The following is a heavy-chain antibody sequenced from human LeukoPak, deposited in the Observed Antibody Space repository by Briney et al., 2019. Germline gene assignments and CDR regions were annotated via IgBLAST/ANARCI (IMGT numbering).Heavy chain of an antibody. V-gene: IGHV3-23*01. CDR3: SKWGDYDVLTGYYDSDF. CDR2: IVGSGGST. Sequence: GGSLRLSCAASGFTFSDYYMSWIRQAPGKGLEWVSAIVGSGGSTYYADSVKGWFSISRDNSKNTLFLQMNSLRVEDTALYYCSKWGDYDVLTGYYDSDFWGQGTLVTVSS. J-gene: IGHJ4*02. D-gene: IGHD3-9*01. CDR1: GFTFSDYY.